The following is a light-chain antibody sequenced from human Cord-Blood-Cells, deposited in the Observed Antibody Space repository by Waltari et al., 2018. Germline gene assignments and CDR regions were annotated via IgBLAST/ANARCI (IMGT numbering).Light chain of an antibody. CDR2: DVS. CDR1: SRLVKGLNY. V-gene: IGLV2-11*02. J-gene: IGLJ1*01. CDR3: CSYAGSYTYV. Sequence: VRSQTCAEYTPRQPPCNITCPGASRLVKGLNYVAWYQQHPGKAPKLMIYDVSKRPSGVPDRFSGSKSGNTASLTISGLQAEDEADYYCCSYAGSYTYVFGTGTKVTVL.